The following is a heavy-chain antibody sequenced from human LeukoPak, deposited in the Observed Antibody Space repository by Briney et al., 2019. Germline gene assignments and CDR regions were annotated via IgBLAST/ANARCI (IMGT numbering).Heavy chain of an antibody. V-gene: IGHV1-24*01. CDR2: FDPEDGET. CDR3: ATTADDYYDSSGYPSYFDY. D-gene: IGHD3-22*01. CDR1: GYTLTELS. Sequence: ASVKVSCKVSGYTLTELSMHRVRQAPGKGLEWMGGFDPEDGETIYAQKFQGRVTMTEDTSTDTAYMELSSLRSEDTAVYYCATTADDYYDSSGYPSYFDYWGQGTLVTVSS. J-gene: IGHJ4*02.